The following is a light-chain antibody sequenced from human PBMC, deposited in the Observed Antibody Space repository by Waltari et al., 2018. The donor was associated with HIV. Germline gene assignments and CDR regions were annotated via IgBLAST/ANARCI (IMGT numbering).Light chain of an antibody. CDR1: SSNIGTNP. J-gene: IGLJ2*01. CDR3: AAWDDSLNGHLV. V-gene: IGLV1-44*01. Sequence: QSVLTQPPSASGTPGPRVTISCSGGSSNIGTNPVFWSQHLPGTAPKVLIYPTTQRPSGVPGRFSGSKSGTSAYLAISGLQSEDEADYYCAAWDDSLNGHLVFGGGTKLTVL. CDR2: PTT.